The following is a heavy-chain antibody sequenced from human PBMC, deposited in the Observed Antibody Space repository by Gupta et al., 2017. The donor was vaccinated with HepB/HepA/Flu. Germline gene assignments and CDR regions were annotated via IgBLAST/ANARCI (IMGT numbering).Heavy chain of an antibody. Sequence: EVQLLESGGGLVQPGGPLRLYCAASGFTFSTYAMSWARQAPGKGLAWVSAISGSDSTYYADSVKGRFTISRDNSKNTLYLQRNSLRAEDTAVYYCAKVSYYYYYMDVWGKGTTVTVSS. CDR3: AKVSYYYYYMDV. V-gene: IGHV3-23*01. CDR2: ISGSDST. CDR1: GFTFSTYA. J-gene: IGHJ6*03.